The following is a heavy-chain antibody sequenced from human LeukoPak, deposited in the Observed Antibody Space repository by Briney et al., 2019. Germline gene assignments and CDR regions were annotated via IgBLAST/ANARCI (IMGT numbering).Heavy chain of an antibody. V-gene: IGHV3-7*01. CDR3: ARAEYGDYDLDY. CDR1: GFTFSSHW. D-gene: IGHD4-17*01. CDR2: IKKDGSEK. Sequence: GGSLRLSCAASGFTFSSHWMSWVRQAPGKGLEWVANIKKDGSEKYYVDAVKGRFTISRDNAKNSLYLQMNSLRAEDTAVYYCARAEYGDYDLDYWGQGTLVTVSS. J-gene: IGHJ4*02.